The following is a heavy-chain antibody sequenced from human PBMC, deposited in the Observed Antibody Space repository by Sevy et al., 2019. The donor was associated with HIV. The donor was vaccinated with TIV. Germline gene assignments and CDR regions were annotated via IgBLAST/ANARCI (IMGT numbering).Heavy chain of an antibody. CDR3: ATGIAVAGTEFFDY. Sequence: GGSLRLSCAASGFTFSSYSMNWDRQAPGKGLEWVSYISSSSSTIYYADSVKGRFTISRDNAKNSLYLQMNSLRDEDTAVYYCATGIAVAGTEFFDYWGQGTLVTVSS. V-gene: IGHV3-48*02. CDR1: GFTFSSYS. CDR2: ISSSSSTI. J-gene: IGHJ4*02. D-gene: IGHD6-19*01.